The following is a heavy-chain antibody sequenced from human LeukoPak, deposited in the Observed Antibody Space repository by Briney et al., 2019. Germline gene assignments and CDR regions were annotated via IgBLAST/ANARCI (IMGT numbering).Heavy chain of an antibody. D-gene: IGHD3-16*01. J-gene: IGHJ6*03. V-gene: IGHV3-48*01. CDR3: ARRSEFGVLYYMDV. CDR2: ISGSSGTI. CDR1: GFTFSTYS. Sequence: PGGSLRLSCAASGFTFSTYSMNWVRQAPGKGLDWVSYISGSSGTIYYTDSVKGRFTISRDNAKSSLYLQMNSLRAEDTAVYYCARRSEFGVLYYMDVWGKGTTVTVSS.